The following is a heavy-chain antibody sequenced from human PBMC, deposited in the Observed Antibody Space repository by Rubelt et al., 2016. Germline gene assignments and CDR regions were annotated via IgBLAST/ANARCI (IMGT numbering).Heavy chain of an antibody. V-gene: IGHV3-23*04. CDR2: ISGSGGST. J-gene: IGHJ4*02. D-gene: IGHD6-19*01. Sequence: VQLVESGGGLVQPGGSLRLSCAASGFTFTSYAMSWVRQAPGKGLEWVSTISGSGGSTYYPDSVRGRFSVSRDNSKNTLYLQMNGLGAEDTAIYDCARMYSSGWYASWNYWGQGTLVTVSS. CDR3: ARMYSSGWYASWNY. CDR1: GFTFTSYA.